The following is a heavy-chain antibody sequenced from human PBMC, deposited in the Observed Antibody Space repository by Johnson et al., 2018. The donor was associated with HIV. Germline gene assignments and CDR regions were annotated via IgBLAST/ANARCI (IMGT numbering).Heavy chain of an antibody. CDR1: GFTVSSNY. J-gene: IGHJ3*02. CDR3: ARDRRQFLEWLSDAFDI. CDR2: IYSGGST. D-gene: IGHD3-3*01. Sequence: VQLVESGGGLVQPGGSLRLSCAASGFTVSSNYMSWVRQAPGKGLEWVSVIYSGGSTYYADSVKGRFTIPRDNSKNTLYLQMNSLRAEDTAVYYCARDRRQFLEWLSDAFDIWGQGTMVTVSS. V-gene: IGHV3-66*01.